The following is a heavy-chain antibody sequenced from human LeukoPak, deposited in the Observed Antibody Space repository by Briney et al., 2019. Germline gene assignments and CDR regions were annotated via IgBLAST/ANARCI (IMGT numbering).Heavy chain of an antibody. D-gene: IGHD3-3*01. CDR1: GSSVTSTNW. CDR3: AREGGFFRPLDY. CDR2: VHLDGRT. V-gene: IGHV4-4*02. J-gene: IGHJ4*02. Sequence: PSETLSLTCGVSGSSVTSTNWWTWVRQPPGKGLEWIGEVHLDGRTNYNPSLKSRLTMSVDLSENHISLKLTSVTAADTAVYYCAREGGFFRPLDYSGQGTLVTVSS.